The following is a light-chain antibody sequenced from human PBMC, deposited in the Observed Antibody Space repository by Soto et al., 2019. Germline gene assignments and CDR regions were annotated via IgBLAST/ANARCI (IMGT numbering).Light chain of an antibody. V-gene: IGKV1-16*01. Sequence: DIQMTQSPSSLSASVGDRVTITCRANQGISTSLAWFQQKPGNAPKSLIYAASTLQTGVPSRFSGSGSGTDFIFTISSLQPEDIATYYCQKYKTYPFTFGGGTKVEIK. J-gene: IGKJ4*01. CDR1: QGISTS. CDR2: AAS. CDR3: QKYKTYPFT.